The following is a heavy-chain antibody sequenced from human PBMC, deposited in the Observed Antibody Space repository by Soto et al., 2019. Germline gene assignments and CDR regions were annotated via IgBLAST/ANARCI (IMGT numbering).Heavy chain of an antibody. CDR3: ARDGLGYCSGGSCYTYYYYGMDV. J-gene: IGHJ6*02. Sequence: GGSLRLSCAASGFTFSSYSMNWVRQAPGKGLEWVSYISSSSTIYYADSVKGRFTISRDNAKNSLYLQMNSLRDEDTAVYYCARDGLGYCSGGSCYTYYYYGMDVWGQGTTVTVTS. D-gene: IGHD2-15*01. V-gene: IGHV3-48*02. CDR2: ISSSSTI. CDR1: GFTFSSYS.